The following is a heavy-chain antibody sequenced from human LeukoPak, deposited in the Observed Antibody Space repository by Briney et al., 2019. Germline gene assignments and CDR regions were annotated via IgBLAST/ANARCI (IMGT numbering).Heavy chain of an antibody. V-gene: IGHV1-18*01. D-gene: IGHD3-10*01. Sequence: GASVKVSCKTSGYTFTSYGISWVRQAPGQGLEWMGWISAYNGNTNYAQKLQGRVTMTTDTSTSTAYMELRSLRSDDTAVYYCVRGVRDTYYYGSGSYFPPDYWGQGTLVTVSS. CDR1: GYTFTSYG. J-gene: IGHJ4*02. CDR3: VRGVRDTYYYGSGSYFPPDY. CDR2: ISAYNGNT.